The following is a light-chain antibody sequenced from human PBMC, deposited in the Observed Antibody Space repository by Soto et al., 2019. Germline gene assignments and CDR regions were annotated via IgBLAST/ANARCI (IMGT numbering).Light chain of an antibody. Sequence: QSALTQPASVSGSPGQSITISCTGTASNVGTYNYVSWYQQYPDKVPKLLIYDVTKRPPGVSDRFSDSKSGNTASLTISGLQAEDEADYYCNSYTSSKTGVFGTGTKVTVL. J-gene: IGLJ1*01. CDR1: ASNVGTYNY. V-gene: IGLV2-14*01. CDR3: NSYTSSKTGV. CDR2: DVT.